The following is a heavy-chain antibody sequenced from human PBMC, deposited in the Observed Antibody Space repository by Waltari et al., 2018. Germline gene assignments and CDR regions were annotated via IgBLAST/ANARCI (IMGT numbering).Heavy chain of an antibody. CDR3: VRNSMVRGLPAPTLDY. CDR1: GGSISSGGYY. Sequence: QVRLQESGPGLVKPSQTLSLTCTVSGGSISSGGYYWSWIRQHPGKCLEWIGYIYHSASTYYNPSLKMRVTRSVDSSKNQLSLKLLSVTAADTAVYYCVRNSMVRGLPAPTLDYRGQGTLVTVSS. J-gene: IGHJ4*02. V-gene: IGHV4-31*04. D-gene: IGHD3-10*01. CDR2: IYHSAST.